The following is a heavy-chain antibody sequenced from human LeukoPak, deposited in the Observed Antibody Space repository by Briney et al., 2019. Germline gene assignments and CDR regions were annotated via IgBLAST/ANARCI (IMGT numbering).Heavy chain of an antibody. CDR3: ARGGSSGYNYNAFDI. V-gene: IGHV3-48*03. D-gene: IGHD3-22*01. Sequence: QPGGSLILSCAASGFTFSSYEMNWVRQAPGKGLEWVSYISSSGSTIYYADSEKGRFTISRDNAKNSLYLQMHSLRAEDTAVYYCARGGSSGYNYNAFDIWGQGTMVTVSS. J-gene: IGHJ3*02. CDR2: ISSSGSTI. CDR1: GFTFSSYE.